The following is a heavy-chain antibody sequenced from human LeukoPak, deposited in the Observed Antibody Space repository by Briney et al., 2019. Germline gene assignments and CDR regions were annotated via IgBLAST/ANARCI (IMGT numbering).Heavy chain of an antibody. CDR1: GGSISSYY. V-gene: IGHV4-59*01. CDR2: IYYTGST. J-gene: IGHJ6*03. CDR3: ARLHHDYGSGTYGGAYNYYMDV. Sequence: SETPSLTCTVSGGSISSYYWSWIRQPPGKGLEWIGYIYYTGSTSYNPSLQSRVTISVDTSKNQFSLRLNSVTAADTAVYYCARLHHDYGSGTYGGAYNYYMDVWGKGTTVTVSS. D-gene: IGHD3-10*01.